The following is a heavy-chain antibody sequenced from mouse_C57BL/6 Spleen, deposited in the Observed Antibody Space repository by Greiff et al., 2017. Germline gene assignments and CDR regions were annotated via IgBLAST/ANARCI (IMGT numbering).Heavy chain of an antibody. Sequence: EVMLVESGAELVKPGASVKLSCTASGFNIKDYYMHWVKQRTEQGLEWIGRIDPEDGETKYAPKFPGKATITADTSSNTAYLPLSILTSEDTSVYYCARAITTGVVHWYCDVWGTGTTVTVSS. CDR3: ARAITTGVVHWYCDV. J-gene: IGHJ1*03. V-gene: IGHV14-2*01. CDR2: IDPEDGET. CDR1: GFNIKDYY. D-gene: IGHD1-1*01.